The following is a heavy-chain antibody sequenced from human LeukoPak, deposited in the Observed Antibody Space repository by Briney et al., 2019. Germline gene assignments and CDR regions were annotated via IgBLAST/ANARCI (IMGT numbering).Heavy chain of an antibody. CDR3: AREYSNGWYVFDY. J-gene: IGHJ4*02. CDR1: GGSINDYY. CDR2: VLTSGST. V-gene: IGHV4-4*07. D-gene: IGHD6-19*01. Sequence: SETLSLTCTVSGGSINDYYWSWIRQPAGKGLQWIGRVLTSGSTNYNPSLKSRVTMSIDTSKNQCSLGLTSVTAADTAMYYCAREYSNGWYVFDYWGQGTLVTVSS.